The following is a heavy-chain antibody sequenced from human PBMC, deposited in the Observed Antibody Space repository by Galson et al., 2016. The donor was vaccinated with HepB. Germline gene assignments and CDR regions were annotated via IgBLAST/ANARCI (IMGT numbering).Heavy chain of an antibody. D-gene: IGHD2-2*01. V-gene: IGHV3-9*01. Sequence: SLRLSCAASGFTFGHYAMHWVRQAPGKGLEWVSAISWNSDSIGYADSVKGRFTISRDNAKNTMYLQMNSLSTEDTALYYCAKTDCSSTSGFPDYWGQGTRVTVSS. CDR3: AKTDCSSTSGFPDY. J-gene: IGHJ4*02. CDR2: ISWNSDSI. CDR1: GFTFGHYA.